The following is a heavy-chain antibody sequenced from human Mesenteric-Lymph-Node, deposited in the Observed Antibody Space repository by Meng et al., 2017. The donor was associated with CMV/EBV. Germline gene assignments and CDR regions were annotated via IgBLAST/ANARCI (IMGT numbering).Heavy chain of an antibody. CDR1: GFTFSDYW. Sequence: GGSLRLSCEVSGFTFSDYWMHWVRQVPGKGLVWVSRMNGDGSSRGYADSVEGRFTISRDNAENSLYLQMNSLRVEDTAVYYCARDQAWFGPWGQGTLVTVSS. V-gene: IGHV3-74*01. CDR2: MNGDGSSR. J-gene: IGHJ5*02. CDR3: ARDQAWFGP.